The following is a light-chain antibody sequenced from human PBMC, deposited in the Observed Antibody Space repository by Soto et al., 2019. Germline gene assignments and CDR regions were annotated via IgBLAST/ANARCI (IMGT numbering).Light chain of an antibody. J-gene: IGKJ5*01. V-gene: IGKV3D-20*02. Sequence: PGERATLSCRASQRVSSGYLAWYQQKPGQAPRLLIYGASNRATDIPDRFSGRGSGTDFTLTISSLEPEDSAVYYCKQRHMWPITFGQGTRLEIK. CDR1: QRVSSGY. CDR2: GAS. CDR3: KQRHMWPIT.